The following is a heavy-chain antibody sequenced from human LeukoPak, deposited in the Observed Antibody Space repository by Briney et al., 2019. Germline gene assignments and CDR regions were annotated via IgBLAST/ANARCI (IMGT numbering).Heavy chain of an antibody. Sequence: GGSLRLSCAASGFTFSGYDMNWVRQAPGKGLEWVSYISSSGNTIYYADSVKGRFTISRDDSKNTLYLQMNSLRAEDTAVYYCVKDLGRYRNNCFDYWGQGTLVTVSS. CDR1: GFTFSGYD. V-gene: IGHV3-48*03. CDR3: VKDLGRYRNNCFDY. CDR2: ISSSGNTI. J-gene: IGHJ4*02. D-gene: IGHD1-26*01.